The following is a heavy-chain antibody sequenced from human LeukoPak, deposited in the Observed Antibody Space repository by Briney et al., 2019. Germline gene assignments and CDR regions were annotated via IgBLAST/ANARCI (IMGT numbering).Heavy chain of an antibody. Sequence: KPSETLSLTCTVSGGSPSSSSYYWGWIRQPPGKGLEWIGSIYYSGSTYYNPSLKSRVTISVDTSKNQFSLKLSSVTAADTAVYYCARGLEMATDWGQGTLVTVSS. CDR1: GGSPSSSSYY. D-gene: IGHD5-24*01. CDR3: ARGLEMATD. CDR2: IYYSGST. V-gene: IGHV4-39*07. J-gene: IGHJ4*02.